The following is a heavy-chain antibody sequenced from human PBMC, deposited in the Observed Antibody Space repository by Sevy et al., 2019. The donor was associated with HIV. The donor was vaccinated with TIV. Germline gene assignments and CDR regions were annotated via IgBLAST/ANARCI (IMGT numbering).Heavy chain of an antibody. CDR3: ARDNSGYFFFDY. J-gene: IGHJ4*02. CDR2: ISQTYDGSNK. Sequence: GGSLRLSCAASGFTFGSYTLHWVRQAPGKGLEWVALISQTYDGSNKYYTDSVKGRFTISRDNSKNTLYPQLNSLRAEDTAVYYCARDNSGYFFFDYWGQGTLVTVSS. CDR1: GFTFGSYT. V-gene: IGHV3-30-3*01. D-gene: IGHD3-22*01.